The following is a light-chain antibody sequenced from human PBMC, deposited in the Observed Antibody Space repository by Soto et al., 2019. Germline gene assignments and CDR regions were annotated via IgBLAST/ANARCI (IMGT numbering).Light chain of an antibody. CDR3: QQYCTTPPGT. J-gene: IGKJ1*01. Sequence: DIVMTQSPDSLAVSLGERATINCKSSQSVLYSSNNKNYLAWYQQKPGQPPKLLIYWASTRESGVPDRFSGSGSGTDFTLTISSLQAEDVAVYYCQQYCTTPPGTFGQGTRVDIK. CDR1: QSVLYSSNNKNY. V-gene: IGKV4-1*01. CDR2: WAS.